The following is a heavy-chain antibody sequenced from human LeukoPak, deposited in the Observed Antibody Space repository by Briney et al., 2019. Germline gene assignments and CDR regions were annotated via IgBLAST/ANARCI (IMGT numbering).Heavy chain of an antibody. D-gene: IGHD6-13*01. CDR1: GGSISSNN. CDR2: IYSSGST. J-gene: IGHJ4*02. CDR3: ARLLPFGAAGDY. Sequence: PSETLSLTCTVSGGSISSNNWSWIRQPLGKGLEWIGCIYSSGSTDYNPSLNSRVTISVDTSNNQFSLKLSSVTAADTAVYYCARLLPFGAAGDYWGQGTLVTVSS. V-gene: IGHV4-59*08.